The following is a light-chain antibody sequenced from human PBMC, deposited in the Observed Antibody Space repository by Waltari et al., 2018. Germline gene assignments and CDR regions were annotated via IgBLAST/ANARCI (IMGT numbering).Light chain of an antibody. Sequence: DIVMTQSPASLAVSLGERATINCKSSQSILFTSNNKDSLAWYLQKPGQPPKLLIFGASTRQSGVPDRFSGGGSGTDFTLTISSLQAEDVAVYYCQQYLSVPLTFGGGTKVEI. CDR3: QQYLSVPLT. J-gene: IGKJ4*01. CDR1: QSILFTSNNKDS. CDR2: GAS. V-gene: IGKV4-1*01.